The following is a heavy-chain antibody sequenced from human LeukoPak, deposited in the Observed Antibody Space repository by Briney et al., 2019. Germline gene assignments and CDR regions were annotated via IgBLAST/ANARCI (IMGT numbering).Heavy chain of an antibody. V-gene: IGHV3-33*01. D-gene: IGHD2-2*01. Sequence: PGGSLRLSCAASGFTFSSYGMHWVRQAPGKGLEWVALIWYDGSDIYYADSVKGRFITSRDNSKNTLYLQMNTLRAEDTAVYYCARGSAALYYFDFWGQGTLVTVSS. CDR2: IWYDGSDI. J-gene: IGHJ4*02. CDR3: ARGSAALYYFDF. CDR1: GFTFSSYG.